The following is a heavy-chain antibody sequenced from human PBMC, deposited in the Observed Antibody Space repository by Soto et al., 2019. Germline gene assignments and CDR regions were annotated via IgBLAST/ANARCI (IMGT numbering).Heavy chain of an antibody. Sequence: VSVKVSCAASGFTFSSYWMHWVRQAPGKGLVWVSRINSDGSSTSYADSVKGRFTISRDNAKNTLYRQMNSLRAEDTAVYYCAREGLVEATFYYGMDVWGQGATVTVSS. V-gene: IGHV3-74*01. J-gene: IGHJ6*02. D-gene: IGHD5-12*01. CDR3: AREGLVEATFYYGMDV. CDR2: INSDGSST. CDR1: GFTFSSYW.